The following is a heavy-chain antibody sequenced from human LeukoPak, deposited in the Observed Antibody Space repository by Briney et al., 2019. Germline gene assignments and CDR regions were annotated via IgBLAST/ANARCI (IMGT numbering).Heavy chain of an antibody. CDR3: AKGLDSSAYYYFDY. D-gene: IGHD6-19*01. CDR2: ISWNSGSI. CDR1: GFTFDDYA. J-gene: IGHJ4*02. V-gene: IGHV3-9*03. Sequence: GRSLRLSCAASGFTFDDYAMHWVRQAPGKGLEWVSSISWNSGSIGYADSVKGRFTISRDNAKNSLYLQMNSLRAEDMALYYCAKGLDSSAYYYFDYWGQGTLVTVSS.